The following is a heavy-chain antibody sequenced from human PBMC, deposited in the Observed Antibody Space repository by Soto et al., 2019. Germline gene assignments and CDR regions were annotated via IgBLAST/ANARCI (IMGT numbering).Heavy chain of an antibody. CDR3: ARKKNYSGSGGSPPDY. CDR2: TTAPNTHT. Sequence: QVQLLQSGTEVKEPGASVKVSCKASGYTFTSFDISWVRQAPGQGLEWVGCTTAPNTHTNYAQKLQGMVTMTTDTSTTAAYMDLRSLRSGDTAIYYCARKKNYSGSGGSPPDYWCQGTLVTVSS. D-gene: IGHD3-10*01. J-gene: IGHJ4*02. CDR1: GYTFTSFD. V-gene: IGHV1-18*04.